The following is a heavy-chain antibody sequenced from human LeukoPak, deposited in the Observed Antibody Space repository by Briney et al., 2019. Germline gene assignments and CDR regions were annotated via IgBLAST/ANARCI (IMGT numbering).Heavy chain of an antibody. Sequence: ASVKVSCKVSGYTLTELSMHWVRQAPGKGLEWMGGFDPEDGETIYAQKFQGRVTMTEDTSTDTAYMELSSLRSEDTAVYYCATDTMVRGVIDYCMDVWGKGTTVTVSS. J-gene: IGHJ6*03. CDR1: GYTLTELS. D-gene: IGHD3-10*01. CDR3: ATDTMVRGVIDYCMDV. CDR2: FDPEDGET. V-gene: IGHV1-24*01.